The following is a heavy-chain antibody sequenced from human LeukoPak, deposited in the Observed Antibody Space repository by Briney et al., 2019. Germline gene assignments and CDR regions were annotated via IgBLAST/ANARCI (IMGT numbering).Heavy chain of an antibody. D-gene: IGHD6-19*01. CDR3: ARGKGWIDY. Sequence: PGGSLRLSCAASGITFSGSWMTWVRQAPGKGLEWVANINQDGGEKYYVDSVKGRFTISRDNAKNSLFLQMNSLRAEDTAVYYCARGKGWIDYWGQGTLVTVSS. V-gene: IGHV3-7*05. CDR2: INQDGGEK. CDR1: GITFSGSW. J-gene: IGHJ4*02.